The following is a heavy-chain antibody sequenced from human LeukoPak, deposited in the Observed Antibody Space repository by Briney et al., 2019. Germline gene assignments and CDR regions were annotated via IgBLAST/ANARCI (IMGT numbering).Heavy chain of an antibody. D-gene: IGHD5-24*01. CDR1: GGSINSYY. J-gene: IGHJ4*02. CDR3: TRRCKDAYTLYCFDY. Sequence: SETLSLTCTVSGGSINSYYWSWIRQPPGKGVEWIGYMYYSGGTNYNPSLKSRVTISVDTSKNQFSLKLSSVTAADTAVYYCTRRCKDAYTLYCFDYWGQGTLVTVSS. CDR2: MYYSGGT. V-gene: IGHV4-59*01.